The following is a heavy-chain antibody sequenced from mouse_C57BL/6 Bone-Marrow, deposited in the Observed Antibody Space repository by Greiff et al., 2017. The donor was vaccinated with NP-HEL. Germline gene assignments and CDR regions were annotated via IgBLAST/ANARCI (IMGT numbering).Heavy chain of an antibody. Sequence: VKLMESGPELVKPGASVKISCKASGYAFSSSWMNWVKQRPGKGLEWIGRIYPGDGDTNYNGKFKGKATLTADKSSSTAYMQLSSLTSEDSAVYFCARFGSSPYYFDYWGQGTTLTVSS. CDR2: IYPGDGDT. J-gene: IGHJ2*01. D-gene: IGHD1-1*01. V-gene: IGHV1-82*01. CDR3: ARFGSSPYYFDY. CDR1: GYAFSSSW.